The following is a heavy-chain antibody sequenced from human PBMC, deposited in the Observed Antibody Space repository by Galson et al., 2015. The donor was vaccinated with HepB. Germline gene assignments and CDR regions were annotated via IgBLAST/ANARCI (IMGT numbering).Heavy chain of an antibody. CDR2: INHSGST. Sequence: ETLSLTCAVYGGSFSGYYWSWIRQPPGKGLEWIGEINHSGSTNYNPSLKSRVTISVDTSKNQFSPKLSSVTAADTAVYYCARGGVHSRDAPTSFDWYFDLWGRGTLVTVSS. CDR3: ARGGVHSRDAPTSFDWYFDL. CDR1: GGSFSGYY. V-gene: IGHV4-34*01. D-gene: IGHD3-10*01. J-gene: IGHJ2*01.